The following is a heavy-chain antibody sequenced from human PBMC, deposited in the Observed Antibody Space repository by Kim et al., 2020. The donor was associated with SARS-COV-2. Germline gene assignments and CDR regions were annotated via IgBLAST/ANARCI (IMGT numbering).Heavy chain of an antibody. V-gene: IGHV3-15*01. CDR1: GFSFSGAW. Sequence: GGSLRLSCTVSGFSFSGAWMSWVRRAPGKGLEWVARIKSRTDGETTDYAAPVKGRFAISRDDSKDTLFLQMNSLKTEYTAVYYCAIETSRTGNYWDYWGQGTLVTVSS. D-gene: IGHD2-8*02. CDR2: IKSRTDGETT. J-gene: IGHJ4*02. CDR3: AIETSRTGNYWDY.